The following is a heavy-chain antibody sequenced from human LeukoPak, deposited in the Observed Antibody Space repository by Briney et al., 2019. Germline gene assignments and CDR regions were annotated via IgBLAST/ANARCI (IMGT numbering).Heavy chain of an antibody. Sequence: SETLSLTCTVSGGSISSSDYYWGCIRQSPGKGPEWIGSIYYTGSTYYNSSLKSRITISVDTSKNQFSLKLSSVTAADTDVYYCASGDTYLDYWGQGTLVTVSS. V-gene: IGHV4-39*07. CDR2: IYYTGST. D-gene: IGHD3-10*01. CDR3: ASGDTYLDY. J-gene: IGHJ4*02. CDR1: GGSISSSDYY.